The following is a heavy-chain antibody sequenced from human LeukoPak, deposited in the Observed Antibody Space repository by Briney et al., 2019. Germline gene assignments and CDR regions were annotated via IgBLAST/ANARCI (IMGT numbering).Heavy chain of an antibody. D-gene: IGHD2-21*01. J-gene: IGHJ4*02. CDR3: VRDACGDTCYPGGY. CDR1: GYTFSRYV. Sequence: ASVKVSCKASGYTFSRYVVHWVRQAPGQRPEWMGWINAGNGGTKYSQNFQGRVTITWDRSANTAYMELSSLTSEDTALYYCVRDACGDTCYPGGYWGQGTLVAVSS. V-gene: IGHV1-3*01. CDR2: INAGNGGT.